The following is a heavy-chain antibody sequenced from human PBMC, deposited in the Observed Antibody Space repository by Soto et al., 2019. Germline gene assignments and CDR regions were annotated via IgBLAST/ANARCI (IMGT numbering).Heavy chain of an antibody. Sequence: SETLSLTCAVYGGSFSGYYWSWIRQPPGKGLEWIGEINHSGSTNYNPSLKSRVTISVDTSKNQFSLKLSSVTAADTAVYYCARVPASPRYGKDYYFDYCGQGTLVTVFS. D-gene: IGHD6-6*01. V-gene: IGHV4-34*01. CDR1: GGSFSGYY. CDR2: INHSGST. CDR3: ARVPASPRYGKDYYFDY. J-gene: IGHJ4*02.